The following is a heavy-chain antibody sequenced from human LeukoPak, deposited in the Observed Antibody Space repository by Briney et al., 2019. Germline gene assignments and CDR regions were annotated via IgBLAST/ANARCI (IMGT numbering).Heavy chain of an antibody. J-gene: IGHJ3*02. Sequence: GRSLRLSCAASGFTFSNYAMTWVRQAPGEGLQWVSTISGNSGSTYYADSVKGRFTISRDNSKNTLYLQMNSLRAEDTAIYFCAKDIVVVPAAMDAFDIWGQGTMVTVSS. CDR3: AKDIVVVPAAMDAFDI. D-gene: IGHD2-2*01. CDR2: ISGNSGST. CDR1: GFTFSNYA. V-gene: IGHV3-23*01.